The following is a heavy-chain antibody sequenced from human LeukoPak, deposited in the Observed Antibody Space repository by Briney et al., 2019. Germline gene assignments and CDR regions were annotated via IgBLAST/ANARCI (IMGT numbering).Heavy chain of an antibody. CDR1: GGSISSGSYY. D-gene: IGHD6-6*01. V-gene: IGHV4-61*02. J-gene: IGHJ6*03. CDR2: IHTSGST. Sequence: SKTLSLTCTVSGGSISSGSYYWSWIRQPAGEGLEWIGRIHTSGSTNYNPSLKSRVTISIYTSKNQFSLKLSSVTAADTAMYYCARVPMSESSSAIYYYYMDVWGKGTTVTVSS. CDR3: ARVPMSESSSAIYYYYMDV.